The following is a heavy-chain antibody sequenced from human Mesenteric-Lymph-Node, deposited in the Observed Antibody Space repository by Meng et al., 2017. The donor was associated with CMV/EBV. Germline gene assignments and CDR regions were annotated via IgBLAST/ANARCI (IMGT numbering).Heavy chain of an antibody. CDR1: GYSISSGGYY. J-gene: IGHJ5*02. D-gene: IGHD2/OR15-2a*01. CDR2: ISDSGSSK. Sequence: LSLTCTISGYSISSGGYYWSWVRQAPGKGLEWVSYISDSGSSKYYADSVKGRFTISRDNAKNSLYLQMNSLRAEDTAVYYCARDYGESWGQGTLVTVSS. CDR3: ARDYGES. V-gene: IGHV3-11*04.